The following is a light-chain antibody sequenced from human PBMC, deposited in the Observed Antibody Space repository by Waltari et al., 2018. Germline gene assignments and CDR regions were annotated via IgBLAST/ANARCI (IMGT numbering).Light chain of an antibody. CDR3: QVWDSSSDHHV. J-gene: IGLJ3*02. Sequence: SYVVSQPPSVSVAPGQTARTTCGGNNFESTRGHWYQQKPCQAPVLVVSDDSDRPSGIPERFSGSKSGNTATLTISRVEAGDEADYYCQVWDSSSDHHVFGGGTRLTVL. V-gene: IGLV3-21*02. CDR1: NFESTR. CDR2: DDS.